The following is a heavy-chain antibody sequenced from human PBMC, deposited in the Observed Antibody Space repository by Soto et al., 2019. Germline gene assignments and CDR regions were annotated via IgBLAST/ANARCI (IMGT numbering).Heavy chain of an antibody. CDR1: GGSISSYY. CDR2: IYYSGST. D-gene: IGHD1-7*01. V-gene: IGHV4-59*01. CDR3: ARGTFYSFRRATYYDFAMDV. J-gene: IGHJ6*02. Sequence: QVQLQESGPGLVKPSETLSLTCTVSGGSISSYYWSWIRQPPGKGLEWLGYIYYSGSTNYNPSLKSRVTISGDTSKNKFSLKLRSVPAADTAVYYCARGTFYSFRRATYYDFAMDVWGQGTTVTVSS.